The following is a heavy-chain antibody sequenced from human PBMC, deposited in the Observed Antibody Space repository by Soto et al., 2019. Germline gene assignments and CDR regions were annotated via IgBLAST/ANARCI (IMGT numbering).Heavy chain of an antibody. CDR3: ARAPGNYYYYAMDV. Sequence: ASVKVSCKASGYTFTSYAMHWVRQAPGQRLEWMGSINGANGNTKYSQKFQGRVTITRDTSASTAYMELSSLRSEDTDVYYCARAPGNYYYYAMDVWGQGTTVTAPQ. CDR2: INGANGNT. D-gene: IGHD1-26*01. V-gene: IGHV1-3*01. J-gene: IGHJ6*01. CDR1: GYTFTSYA.